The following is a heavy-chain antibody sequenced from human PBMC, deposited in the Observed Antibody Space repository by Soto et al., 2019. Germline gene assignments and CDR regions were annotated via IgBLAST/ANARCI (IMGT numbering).Heavy chain of an antibody. Sequence: GASAKVSCKTSGGTFSSYAISWVRQAPGQGLEWMGGIIPIFGTANYAQKFQGRVTITADESTSTAYMELSSLRSEDTAVYYCARADYYGSGSYYNGEVFDYWGQGTLVTVSS. CDR1: GGTFSSYA. CDR2: IIPIFGTA. D-gene: IGHD3-10*01. CDR3: ARADYYGSGSYYNGEVFDY. V-gene: IGHV1-69*01. J-gene: IGHJ4*02.